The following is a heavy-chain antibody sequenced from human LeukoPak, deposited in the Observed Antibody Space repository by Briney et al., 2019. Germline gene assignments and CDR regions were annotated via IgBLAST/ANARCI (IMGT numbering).Heavy chain of an antibody. V-gene: IGHV4-34*01. D-gene: IGHD2-15*01. CDR2: INHSGST. Sequence: PSETLSLTCAVYGGSFSGYYWSWIRQPPGKRLEWIGEINHSGSTNYNPSLKSRVTISVDTSKNQFSLKLSSVTAADTAVYYCARAVRAATNYYYGMDVWGQGTTVTVSS. J-gene: IGHJ6*02. CDR1: GGSFSGYY. CDR3: ARAVRAATNYYYGMDV.